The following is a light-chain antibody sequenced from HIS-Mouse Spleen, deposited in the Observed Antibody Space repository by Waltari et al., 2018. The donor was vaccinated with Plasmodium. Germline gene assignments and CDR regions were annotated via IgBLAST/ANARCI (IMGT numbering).Light chain of an antibody. V-gene: IGLV3-25*03. Sequence: PSVSVSPGQTARITCSGDALPKQYAYWYQQKPGQAPVLVIYTDSERPSGIPERFSGSSSGTTVTLTISGVQAEDEADYYCQSADSSGTYVVFGGGTKLTVL. CDR1: ALPKQY. CDR3: QSADSSGTYVV. CDR2: TDS. J-gene: IGLJ2*01.